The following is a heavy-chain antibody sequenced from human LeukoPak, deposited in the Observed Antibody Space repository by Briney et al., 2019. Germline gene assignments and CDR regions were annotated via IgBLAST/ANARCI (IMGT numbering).Heavy chain of an antibody. CDR3: ASSGEQWLGTSDY. D-gene: IGHD6-19*01. J-gene: IGHJ4*02. Sequence: PGGSLRLSCAASGFTFSDYYMSWIRQAPGKGLEWVSYISSSGSTIYYADSVKGRFTTSRDNAKNSLYLQMNSLRAEDTAVYYCASSGEQWLGTSDYWGQGTLVTVSS. CDR1: GFTFSDYY. V-gene: IGHV3-11*01. CDR2: ISSSGSTI.